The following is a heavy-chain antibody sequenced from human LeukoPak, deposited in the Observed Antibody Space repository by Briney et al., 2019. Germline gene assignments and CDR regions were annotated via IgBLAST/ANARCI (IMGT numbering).Heavy chain of an antibody. CDR1: GGSISSSSYY. CDR2: IYYSGST. Sequence: SETLSLTCTVSGGSISSSSYYWGWIRQPPGKGLEWIGSIYYSGSTYYNPSLKSRVTISVDTSKNQFSLKLSSVTAADTAVYYCARDPFGYYYDSSAHPWYFDLWGRGTLVTVSS. D-gene: IGHD3-22*01. CDR3: ARDPFGYYYDSSAHPWYFDL. J-gene: IGHJ2*01. V-gene: IGHV4-39*07.